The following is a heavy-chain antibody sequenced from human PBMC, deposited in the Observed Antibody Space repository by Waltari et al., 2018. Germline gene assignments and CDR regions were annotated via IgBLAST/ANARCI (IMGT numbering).Heavy chain of an antibody. CDR2: IYHSGST. CDR1: GGSISSGGYS. Sequence: QLQLQESGSGLVKPSQTLSLTCAVSGGSISSGGYSWSCTRQPPGKGLEWIGYIYHSGSTYYNPSLKSRVTISVDRSKNQFSLKLSSVTAADTAVYYCATFRPPQQLVRYWGQGTLVTVSS. V-gene: IGHV4-30-2*01. D-gene: IGHD6-13*01. CDR3: ATFRPPQQLVRY. J-gene: IGHJ4*02.